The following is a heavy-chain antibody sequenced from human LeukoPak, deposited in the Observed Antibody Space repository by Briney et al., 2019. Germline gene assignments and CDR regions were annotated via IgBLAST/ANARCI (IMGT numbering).Heavy chain of an antibody. V-gene: IGHV3-23*01. J-gene: IGHJ6*02. D-gene: IGHD5-18*01. Sequence: GGSLRLSCAASGFTFSSYAMSWVRQAPGKGLEWVSAISGSGGSTYYADSVKGRYTISRDNSKNTLYLQMNSLRAEDTAVYYCVKGRLWLQYYYYGMDVWGQGTTVTVSS. CDR1: GFTFSSYA. CDR3: VKGRLWLQYYYYGMDV. CDR2: ISGSGGST.